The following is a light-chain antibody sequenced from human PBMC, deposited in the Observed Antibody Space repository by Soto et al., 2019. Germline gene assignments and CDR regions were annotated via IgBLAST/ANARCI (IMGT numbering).Light chain of an antibody. Sequence: QSVLTQPASVSASPGQSITVSCTGTSSDVGGYNYVSWYQQHPGKAPKLMIYDVSDRPSGVSNRFSGSKSGNTASLTISGLQAEDEADYYCSSYSSSGTLYVFGTGTKLTVL. CDR1: SSDVGGYNY. CDR3: SSYSSSGTLYV. V-gene: IGLV2-14*01. CDR2: DVS. J-gene: IGLJ1*01.